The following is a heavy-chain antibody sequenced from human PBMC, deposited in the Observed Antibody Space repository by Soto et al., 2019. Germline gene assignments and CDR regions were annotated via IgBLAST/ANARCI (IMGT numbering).Heavy chain of an antibody. D-gene: IGHD6-19*01. V-gene: IGHV4-4*07. CDR3: AREYTETVAGPTPYYFDY. Sequence: QVQLQESGPGLVKPSETLSLTCSVSRDSISNNYWSWIRQPAVKGLEWIGRIYISGDTNYNPSLKSRVTMSVDTSKHQFSLKLSSVTAADTAVYYCAREYTETVAGPTPYYFDYWGQGTLVTVSA. CDR1: RDSISNNY. J-gene: IGHJ4*02. CDR2: IYISGDT.